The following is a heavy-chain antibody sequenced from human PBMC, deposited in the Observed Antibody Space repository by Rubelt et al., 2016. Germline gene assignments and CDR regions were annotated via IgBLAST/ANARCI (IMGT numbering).Heavy chain of an antibody. J-gene: IGHJ4*02. CDR2: IWYDGSNK. D-gene: IGHD3-10*01. V-gene: IGHV3-33*01. CDR3: ARGITMVRGVIITDFDY. Sequence: GKGLEWVAVIWYDGSNKYYADSVKGRFTVSRDNSKNTRYLQMNSLRAEDTAVYYCARGITMVRGVIITDFDYWGQGTLVTVSS.